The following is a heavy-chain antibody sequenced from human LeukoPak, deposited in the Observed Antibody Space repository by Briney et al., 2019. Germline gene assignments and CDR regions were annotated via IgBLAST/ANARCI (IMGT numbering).Heavy chain of an antibody. D-gene: IGHD5-24*01. V-gene: IGHV4-39*07. J-gene: IGHJ6*02. CDR1: GGSISSGSYY. CDR2: IYYSGST. Sequence: SETLSLTCTVSGGSISSGSYYWSWIRQPAGKGLEWIGSIYYSGSTYYNPSLKSRVTISVDTSKNQFSLKLSSVTAADTAVYYCARDRRDGYYGMDVWGQGTTVTVSS. CDR3: ARDRRDGYYGMDV.